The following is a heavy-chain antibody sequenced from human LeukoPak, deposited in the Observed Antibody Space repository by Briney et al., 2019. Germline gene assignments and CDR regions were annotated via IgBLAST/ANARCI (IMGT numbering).Heavy chain of an antibody. J-gene: IGHJ4*02. CDR3: ARAHEYSSSPGDY. V-gene: IGHV1-69*13. CDR1: GGTFSSYA. CDR2: IIPIFGTE. Sequence: GASVKVSCKASGGTFSSYAISWVRQAPGQGLEWMGGIIPIFGTENYAQKFQGRVTITADESTSTAYMELSSLRSEDTAVYYCARAHEYSSSPGDYWGQGTLVTVSS. D-gene: IGHD6-6*01.